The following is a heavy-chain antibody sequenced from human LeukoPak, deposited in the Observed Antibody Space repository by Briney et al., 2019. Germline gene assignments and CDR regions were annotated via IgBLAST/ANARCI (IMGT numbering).Heavy chain of an antibody. CDR2: IYYSGST. V-gene: IGHV4-39*07. CDR3: ARGRVSSSSWYSTYYYYFYMDV. J-gene: IGHJ6*03. Sequence: TFSSYWMSWVRQAPGKGLEWIGSIYYSGSTYYNPSLKSRVTISVDTSKNQFSLKLSSVTAADTAVYFCARGRVSSSSWYSTYYYYFYMDVWGKGTTVTVSS. CDR1: TFSSYW. D-gene: IGHD6-13*01.